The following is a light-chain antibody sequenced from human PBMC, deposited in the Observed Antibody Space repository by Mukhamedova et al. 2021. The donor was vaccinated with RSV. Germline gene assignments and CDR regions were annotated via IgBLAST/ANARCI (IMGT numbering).Light chain of an antibody. CDR1: QSVSSY. CDR3: QQRSNWPLVT. CDR2: DAS. Sequence: PGERATLSCRASQSVSSYLAWYQQKPGQAPRLLIYDASNRATGIPARFSGSGSGTDFTLTISSLEPEHFAVYYCQQRSNWPLVTF. V-gene: IGKV3-11*01. J-gene: IGKJ5*01.